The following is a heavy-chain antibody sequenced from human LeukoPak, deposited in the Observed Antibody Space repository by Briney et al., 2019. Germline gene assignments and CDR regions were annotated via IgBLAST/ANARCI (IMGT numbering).Heavy chain of an antibody. D-gene: IGHD5-24*01. CDR2: IIPIFGTA. V-gene: IGHV1-69*13. J-gene: IGHJ3*01. Sequence: VASVKVSCKASGGTFSSYAISWVRQAPGQGLEWMGGIIPIFGTANYAQKFQGRVTITADESTSTAYMELSSLRSEDTAIYYCARIRDGYNDAYDLWGQGTVVTVPS. CDR3: ARIRDGYNDAYDL. CDR1: GGTFSSYA.